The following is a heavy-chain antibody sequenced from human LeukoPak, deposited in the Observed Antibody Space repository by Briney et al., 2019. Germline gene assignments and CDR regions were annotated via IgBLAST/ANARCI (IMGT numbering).Heavy chain of an antibody. CDR3: ARVVVRRGYYYYYGMDV. CDR1: GYIFTGYY. D-gene: IGHD3-22*01. V-gene: IGHV1-2*02. J-gene: IGHJ6*02. Sequence: ASVKVSCKASGYIFTGYYMHWVRQAPGQGLEWMGWINPNSGGTNYAQKFQGRVTMTRDTSISTAYMELSRLRSDDTAVYYCARVVVRRGYYYYYGMDVWGQGTTVTVSS. CDR2: INPNSGGT.